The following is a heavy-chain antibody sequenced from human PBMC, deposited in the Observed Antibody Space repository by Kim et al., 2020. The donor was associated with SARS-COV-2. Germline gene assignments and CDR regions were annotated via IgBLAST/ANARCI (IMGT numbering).Heavy chain of an antibody. J-gene: IGHJ4*02. Sequence: YADSVKGRFTISRDNSKNTLYLQMNSLRAEDTAVYYCAREGQKQYYFDYWGQGTLATVSS. V-gene: IGHV3-30*01. CDR3: AREGQKQYYFDY. D-gene: IGHD6-19*01.